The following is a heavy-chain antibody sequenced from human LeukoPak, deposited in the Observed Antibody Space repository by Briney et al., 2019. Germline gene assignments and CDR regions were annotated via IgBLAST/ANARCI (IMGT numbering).Heavy chain of an antibody. CDR2: ISGSGGST. D-gene: IGHD2-2*01. CDR1: GFTFSSYA. CDR3: ARDMHLNWLDP. J-gene: IGHJ5*02. Sequence: GGSLRLSCAASGFTFSSYAMNWVRRAPGQGLEWVSAISGSGGSTYHADSVKGRFTISRDNSKGTLYLQMNSLRAEDTAIYYCARDMHLNWLDPWGQGTRVTVSS. V-gene: IGHV3-23*01.